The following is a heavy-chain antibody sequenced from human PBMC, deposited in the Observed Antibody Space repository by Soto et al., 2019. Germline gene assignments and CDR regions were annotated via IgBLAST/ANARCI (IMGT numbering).Heavy chain of an antibody. CDR1: GFTFSNFG. D-gene: IGHD1-1*01. V-gene: IGHV3-48*01. J-gene: IGHJ4*02. CDR2: ISSSSTTI. Sequence: EVQLVESGGGLVQPGGSLRLSCEASGFTFSNFGINWVRQAPGKGLEWVSHISSSSTTIYYAESVKGRFTISRDNAKNSLYLQMSSLRGEDKAVYYCATSFITTIGTTAWGQGTLVTVSS. CDR3: ATSFITTIGTTA.